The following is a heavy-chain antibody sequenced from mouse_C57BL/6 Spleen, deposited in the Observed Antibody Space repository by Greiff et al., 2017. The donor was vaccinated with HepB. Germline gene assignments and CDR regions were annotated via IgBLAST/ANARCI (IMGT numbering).Heavy chain of an antibody. D-gene: IGHD2-3*01. CDR1: GYTFTSYW. CDR2: IYPGSGST. Sequence: VQLQQPGAELVKPGASVKMSCKASGYTFTSYWITWVKQRPGQGLEWIGDIYPGSGSTNYNEKFKSKATLTVDTSSSTAYMQLSSLTSEGSAVYYCARGGGYYPVWYFDDWGTGTTVTVSS. CDR3: ARGGGYYPVWYFDD. J-gene: IGHJ1*03. V-gene: IGHV1-55*01.